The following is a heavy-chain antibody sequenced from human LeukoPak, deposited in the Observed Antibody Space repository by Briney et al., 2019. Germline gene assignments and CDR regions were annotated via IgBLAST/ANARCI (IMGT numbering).Heavy chain of an antibody. V-gene: IGHV3-30-3*01. CDR3: AQPLGYSSSWSAYYYYYGMDV. CDR2: ISYDGSNK. J-gene: IGHJ6*02. CDR1: GFTFSSYA. D-gene: IGHD6-13*01. Sequence: GGTLRLSCAASGFTFSSYAMHWVRQAPGKGLEGVAVISYDGSNKYYADWVKGRFTISRDNSKNTLYLQMNSLRDEDRAVYYCAQPLGYSSSWSAYYYYYGMDVWGQGTTVTVSS.